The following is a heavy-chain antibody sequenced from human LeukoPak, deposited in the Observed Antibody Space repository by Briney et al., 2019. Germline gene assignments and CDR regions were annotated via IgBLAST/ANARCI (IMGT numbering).Heavy chain of an antibody. CDR1: GFTFSEYY. V-gene: IGHV3-11*01. CDR3: ARAWTGYSYGDY. D-gene: IGHD5-18*01. J-gene: IGHJ4*02. CDR2: ISGSGSTI. Sequence: GGSLRLSCAASGFTFSEYYMSWIRQAPGKGLVWVSYISGSGSTIYYADSVKGRFTISRDNAKNSLYLQMNSLRAEDTAVYYCARAWTGYSYGDYWGQGTLVTVSS.